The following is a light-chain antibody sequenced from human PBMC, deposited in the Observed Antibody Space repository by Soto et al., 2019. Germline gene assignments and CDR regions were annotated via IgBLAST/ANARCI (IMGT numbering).Light chain of an antibody. CDR1: QSISSS. CDR3: QQSFNLPRT. J-gene: IGKJ1*01. Sequence: DIETTQSPSSLSASVGETITITCRASQSISSSLNWFQHSPGQPPKLLLFAASNLHAGVPPRFSGSGSGTSFSLTIRSLQPEDFATYYCQQSFNLPRTFGPGTRVEFK. CDR2: AAS. V-gene: IGKV1-39*01.